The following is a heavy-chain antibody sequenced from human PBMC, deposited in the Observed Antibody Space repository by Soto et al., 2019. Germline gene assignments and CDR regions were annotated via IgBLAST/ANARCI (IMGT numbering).Heavy chain of an antibody. V-gene: IGHV6-1*01. J-gene: IGHJ6*02. Sequence: SQTLSLTCAISGDSVSRNSGAWNWIRQSPSGGLQWLGRTYYRSKWYSEYAPSVKSRITINPDTAKNQFALQLKSVTPDDSGVYYCARGNSNDDGYYYGMDVWGQGITVNVSS. CDR3: ARGNSNDDGYYYGMDV. CDR2: TYYRSKWYS. CDR1: GDSVSRNSGA. D-gene: IGHD1-1*01.